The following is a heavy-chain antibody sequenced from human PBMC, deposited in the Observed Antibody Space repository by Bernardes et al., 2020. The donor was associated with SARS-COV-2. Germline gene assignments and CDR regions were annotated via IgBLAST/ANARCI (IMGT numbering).Heavy chain of an antibody. CDR2: IRYDGANQ. CDR3: AKELNWNHFDY. D-gene: IGHD1-20*01. Sequence: GGSLRLSCAASGFTFGSYGMLWVRQAPGKGLEWVAFIRYDGANQYYADSVKGRFTISRDNSKNTLYLQMNSLRTEDTAVYYCAKELNWNHFDYGGQGSLVSVSS. V-gene: IGHV3-30*02. CDR1: GFTFGSYG. J-gene: IGHJ4*02.